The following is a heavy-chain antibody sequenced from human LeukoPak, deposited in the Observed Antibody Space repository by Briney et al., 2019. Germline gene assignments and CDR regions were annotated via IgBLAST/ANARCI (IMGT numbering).Heavy chain of an antibody. Sequence: SETLSLTCTVSGASVSGSAYYWGWIRQPPGKGLEWIGNIYYSGSTYYNESLESRVTISIDTSKNQFSLKLNSVTAADTAMYYCAKSGGYGLIDYWGQGTLVTVSS. D-gene: IGHD1-26*01. CDR2: IYYSGST. V-gene: IGHV4-39*01. J-gene: IGHJ4*02. CDR3: AKSGGYGLIDY. CDR1: GASVSGSAYY.